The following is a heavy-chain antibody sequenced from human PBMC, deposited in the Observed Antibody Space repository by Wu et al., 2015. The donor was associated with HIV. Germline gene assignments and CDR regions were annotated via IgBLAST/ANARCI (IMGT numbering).Heavy chain of an antibody. J-gene: IGHJ3*01. CDR1: GGTFSSRA. Sequence: QVHLIQSGAEVKKPGSSVKVSCTASGGTFSSRAISWVRQAPGQGLEWMGGIIPIFDRVHYKQKFQGRVVITADEATSTVYMELSSLSSDDTAFYYCVGPYTGYAYDTFDVWGQGTLVTVSS. CDR3: VGPYTGYAYDTFDV. D-gene: IGHD5-12*01. V-gene: IGHV1-69*13. CDR2: IIPIFDRV.